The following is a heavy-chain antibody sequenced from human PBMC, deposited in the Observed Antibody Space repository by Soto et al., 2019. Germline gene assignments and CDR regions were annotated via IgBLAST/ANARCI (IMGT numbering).Heavy chain of an antibody. Sequence: QVQLLQSGAEVKKPGASVTVSCKTSGYTFTSYGLRWVRQAPGQGLEWMGGISGFNGNTDYAQKFQDRVTMTIDTSTITAYMELRSLGSDDTAVYFCARSIQIGTGGVDFWGQGTLVTVSS. V-gene: IGHV1-18*04. CDR2: ISGFNGNT. J-gene: IGHJ4*02. CDR3: ARSIQIGTGGVDF. CDR1: GYTFTSYG. D-gene: IGHD3-10*01.